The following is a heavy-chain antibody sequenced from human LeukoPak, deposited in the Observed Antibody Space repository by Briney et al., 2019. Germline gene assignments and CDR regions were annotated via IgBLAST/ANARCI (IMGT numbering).Heavy chain of an antibody. V-gene: IGHV3-30*02. CDR2: IRYDGSNK. D-gene: IGHD3-22*01. Sequence: GGSLRLSCAASGFTSSSYGMHWVRQAPGKGLEWVAFIRYDGSNKYYADSVKGRFTISRDNSKNTLYLQMNSLRAEDTAVYYCAKHYDSSGYHAEYFQHWGQGTLVTVSS. CDR1: GFTSSSYG. CDR3: AKHYDSSGYHAEYFQH. J-gene: IGHJ1*01.